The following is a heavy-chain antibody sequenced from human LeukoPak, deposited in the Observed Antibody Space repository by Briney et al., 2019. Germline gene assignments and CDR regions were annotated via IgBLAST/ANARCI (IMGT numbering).Heavy chain of an antibody. D-gene: IGHD6-13*01. CDR2: IYYSGST. Sequence: SETLSLTCTVPGGSISSYYWSWIRQPPGKGLEWNGYIYYSGSTNYNPSLKSRVTISVDTSKNQFSLKLSSVTAADTAVYYCARGLSQQQLADENYYYYYMDVWGKGTTVTVSS. CDR3: ARGLSQQQLADENYYYYYMDV. J-gene: IGHJ6*03. V-gene: IGHV4-59*01. CDR1: GGSISSYY.